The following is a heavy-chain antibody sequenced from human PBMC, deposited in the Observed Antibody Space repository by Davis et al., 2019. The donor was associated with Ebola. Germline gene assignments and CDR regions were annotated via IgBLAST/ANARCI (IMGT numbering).Heavy chain of an antibody. CDR3: AKDAGITIFGVVIIN. V-gene: IGHV3-48*03. D-gene: IGHD3-3*01. Sequence: GESLKISCAASGFTFSSYEMNWVRQAPGKGLEWVSYISSSGSTIYYADSVKGRFTISRDNAKNSLYLQMNSLRAEDTALYYCAKDAGITIFGVVIINWGQGTLVTVSS. J-gene: IGHJ4*02. CDR1: GFTFSSYE. CDR2: ISSSGSTI.